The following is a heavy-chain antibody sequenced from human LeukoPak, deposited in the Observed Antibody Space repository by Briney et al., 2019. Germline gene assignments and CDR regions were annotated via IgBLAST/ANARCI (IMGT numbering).Heavy chain of an antibody. CDR2: INHSGST. CDR1: GGSFIGYY. Sequence: SETLSLTCAVYGGSFIGYYWSWIRRPPGKGLEWIGEINHSGSTNYNPSRKSRVTISVDTSKNQFSLKLSSVTATDTAVYYRAGITGTRRPYYYYMDVWGKGTTVTVSS. CDR3: AGITGTRRPYYYYMDV. V-gene: IGHV4-34*01. D-gene: IGHD1-7*01. J-gene: IGHJ6*03.